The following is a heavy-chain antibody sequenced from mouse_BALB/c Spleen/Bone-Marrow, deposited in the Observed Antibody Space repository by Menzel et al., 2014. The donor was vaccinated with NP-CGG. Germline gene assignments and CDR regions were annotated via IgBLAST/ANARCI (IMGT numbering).Heavy chain of an antibody. CDR1: GYSFTGYF. CDR2: INPYNGDT. CDR3: GSRGNYDEGRY. Sequence: VQLQQSGPELVKPGASVKISCKASGYSFTGYFMNWVKQSRGKSLEWIGRINPYNGDTFYNQKFKGKATLTVDKSSSTAHMELLSLTSEDSAVYYCGSRGNYDEGRYWGQGTSVTVSS. D-gene: IGHD2-1*01. J-gene: IGHJ4*01. V-gene: IGHV1-37*01.